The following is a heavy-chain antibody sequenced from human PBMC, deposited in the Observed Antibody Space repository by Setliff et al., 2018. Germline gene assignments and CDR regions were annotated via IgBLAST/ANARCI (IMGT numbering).Heavy chain of an antibody. CDR3: ARHKSNGSGSYPSLYMDV. D-gene: IGHD3-10*01. J-gene: IGHJ6*03. V-gene: IGHV4-39*01. CDR1: GGPISSSNYY. CDR2: INYRGST. Sequence: ETLSLTCTVSGGPISSSNYYWGWIRQPPGKGLAWIGSINYRGSTHDNPSLRSRVTMSVDTSKTQFSLKLSSVTAADTAVYYCARHKSNGSGSYPSLYMDVWGKGIMVTV.